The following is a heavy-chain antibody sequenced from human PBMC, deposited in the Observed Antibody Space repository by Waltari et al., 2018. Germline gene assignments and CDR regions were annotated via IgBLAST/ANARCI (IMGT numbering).Heavy chain of an antibody. Sequence: QVQLVQSGAEVKKPGASVKVSCKASGYTFTGYYMHWVRQAPGQGLEWMGGSNPNRGGTNYAQKFQGRVTMTRDTSISTAYMELSRLRADDTAVYYCARRLYFDLWGRGTLVTVSS. CDR1: GYTFTGYY. CDR3: ARRLYFDL. J-gene: IGHJ2*01. V-gene: IGHV1-2*02. CDR2: SNPNRGGT.